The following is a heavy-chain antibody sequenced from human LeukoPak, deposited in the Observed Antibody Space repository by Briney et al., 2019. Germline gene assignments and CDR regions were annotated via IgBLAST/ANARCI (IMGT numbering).Heavy chain of an antibody. V-gene: IGHV4-59*11. CDR1: GDSFTSHY. D-gene: IGHD3-3*01. CDR2: IHYSGST. Sequence: SETLSLTCPLSGDSFTSHYWSWIRQPPGKGLEWIGYIHYSGSTNYNPSLKSRVTISVDTSKNQFSLNLRSVTAADTGVYYCARTSIFGNYYMDVWGRGITVTVSS. CDR3: ARTSIFGNYYMDV. J-gene: IGHJ6*03.